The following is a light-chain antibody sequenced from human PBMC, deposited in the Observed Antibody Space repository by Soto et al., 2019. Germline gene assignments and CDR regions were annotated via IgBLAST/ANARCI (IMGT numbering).Light chain of an antibody. CDR1: QSVTSD. CDR2: GVS. J-gene: IGKJ1*01. V-gene: IGKV3-15*01. Sequence: ETVMPPSPAPLSVCPWERVSVSCRSGQSVTSDLAWYQQKPGQAPWLLMYGVSTRATGIPARYSGSGSGTGFTLTISSLQSEDCAVYYCQQYCSSPWMFGQGTKVDIK. CDR3: QQYCSSPWM.